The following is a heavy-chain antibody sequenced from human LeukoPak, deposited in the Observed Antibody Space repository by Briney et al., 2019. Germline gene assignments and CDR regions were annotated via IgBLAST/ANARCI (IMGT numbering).Heavy chain of an antibody. CDR3: ARVPGTNPLIGMDV. D-gene: IGHD4-17*01. J-gene: IGHJ6*02. CDR2: ISSSSSYI. V-gene: IGHV3-21*01. Sequence: PGGSLRLSCAASGFTFSSYSMNWVRQAPGKGLEWVSSISSSSSYIYYADSVKGRFTISRDNAKNSLYLQMNSLRAEDTAVYHCARVPGTNPLIGMDVWGQGTTVTVSS. CDR1: GFTFSSYS.